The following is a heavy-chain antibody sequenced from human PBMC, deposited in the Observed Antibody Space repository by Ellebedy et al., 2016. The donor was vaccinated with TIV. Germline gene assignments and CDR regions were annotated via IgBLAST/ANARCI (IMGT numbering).Heavy chain of an antibody. CDR1: GFTFYKYE. V-gene: IGHV3-23*01. Sequence: GESLKISCAASGFTFYKYEMSWFRKVQGRGLEWGSGISGSGGNAFFADSAKGRLGLSRYNSKYTLYLQMNSLRAEDTAVYYCAFWAGASGASRWNGPLDYWGQGTLVTVSS. J-gene: IGHJ4*02. D-gene: IGHD6-13*01. CDR3: AFWAGASGASRWNGPLDY. CDR2: ISGSGGNA.